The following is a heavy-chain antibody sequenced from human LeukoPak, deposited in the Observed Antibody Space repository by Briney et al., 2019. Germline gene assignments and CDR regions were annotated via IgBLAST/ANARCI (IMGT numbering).Heavy chain of an antibody. CDR3: ARAPYSSGWYWEYFDY. Sequence: ASVKVSCKASGYTFTSYDINWVRQATGQGLERMGWMNPNSGNTGYAQKFQGRVTMTRNTSISTAYMELSSLRSEDTAVYYCARAPYSSGWYWEYFDYWGQGTLVTVSS. J-gene: IGHJ4*02. V-gene: IGHV1-8*01. D-gene: IGHD6-19*01. CDR1: GYTFTSYD. CDR2: MNPNSGNT.